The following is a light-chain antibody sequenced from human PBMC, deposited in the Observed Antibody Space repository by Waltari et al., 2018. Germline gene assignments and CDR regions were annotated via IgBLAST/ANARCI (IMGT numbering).Light chain of an antibody. CDR2: AAS. CDR3: QLYHSSPREFT. CDR1: QSVSSSY. J-gene: IGKJ3*01. Sequence: EILLTQFPGTLSLSPGESATLFRRASQSVSSSYLAWYQQKPGQAPRLLTSAASPRATGIPERFSGSGSGTDFTLTISRLDPEDFAVYYCQLYHSSPREFTFGPGTKVDIK. V-gene: IGKV3-20*01.